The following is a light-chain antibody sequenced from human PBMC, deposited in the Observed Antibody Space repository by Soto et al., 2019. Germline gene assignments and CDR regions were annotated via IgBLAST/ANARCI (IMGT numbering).Light chain of an antibody. Sequence: QSALTQPASVSGSPGQSIAISCTGASSDVGGYNYVSWYQQHPGKAPRLMIYDVSNRRSGVSDRFSGSKSGNTASLTISGLQAEDEAEYYCSSYTSSSTYVFGTGTKVTVL. CDR1: SSDVGGYNY. J-gene: IGLJ1*01. CDR2: DVS. CDR3: SSYTSSSTYV. V-gene: IGLV2-14*01.